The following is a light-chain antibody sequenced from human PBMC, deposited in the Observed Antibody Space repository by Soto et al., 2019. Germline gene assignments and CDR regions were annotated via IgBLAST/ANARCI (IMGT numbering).Light chain of an antibody. Sequence: QSALTQPPSVSGAPGQRVTISCTGSSSNIGAGYNVHWFQQLPGTAPKLLIYANSNRPSGVPDRFSGSKSGTSASLAITGLQAEDEAGYYCQSYDTSLSVVFGGGTKLTVL. CDR2: ANS. V-gene: IGLV1-40*01. J-gene: IGLJ2*01. CDR1: SSNIGAGYN. CDR3: QSYDTSLSVV.